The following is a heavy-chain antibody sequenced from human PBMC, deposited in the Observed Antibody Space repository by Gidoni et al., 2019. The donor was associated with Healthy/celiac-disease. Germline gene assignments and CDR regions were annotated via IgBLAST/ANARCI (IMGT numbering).Heavy chain of an antibody. CDR2: ISYDGSNK. CDR3: AKDGSGSGKYYYYYYGMDV. J-gene: IGHJ6*02. Sequence: QVQLVESGGGVVQPGRSLSLSCAAAGFTFSSYGLHWVRQAPGKGLELVAVISYDGSNKYYADSVKGRFTISRDNSKNTLYLQMNSLRAEDTAVYYCAKDGSGSGKYYYYYYGMDVWGQGTTVTVSS. V-gene: IGHV3-30*18. CDR1: GFTFSSYG. D-gene: IGHD3-10*01.